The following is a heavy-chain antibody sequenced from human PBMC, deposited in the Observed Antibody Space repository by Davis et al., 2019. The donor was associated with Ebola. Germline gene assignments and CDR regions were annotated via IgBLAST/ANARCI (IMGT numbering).Heavy chain of an antibody. CDR3: ATAFLTGTTSGWFDP. V-gene: IGHV1-24*01. J-gene: IGHJ5*02. CDR2: FDPEDGET. Sequence: ASVKVSCKVSGYTLTELSMHWVRQAPGKGLEWMGGFDPEDGETIYAQKFQGRVTMTEDTSTDTAYMELSSLRSEDTAVYYCATAFLTGTTSGWFDPWGQGTLVTVSS. D-gene: IGHD1-7*01. CDR1: GYTLTELS.